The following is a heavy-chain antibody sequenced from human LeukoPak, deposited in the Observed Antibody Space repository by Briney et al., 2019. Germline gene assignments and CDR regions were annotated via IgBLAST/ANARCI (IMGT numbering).Heavy chain of an antibody. J-gene: IGHJ4*02. V-gene: IGHV7-4-1*02. CDR1: GYTFTSYA. CDR3: ARAASLDY. CDR2: INTNTGKP. D-gene: IGHD2-2*01. Sequence: ASVKVSSKASGYTFTSYAMNWVRQAPGQGLERMGWINTNTGKPTYAQGFTGRFVFSLDSSVSTAYLQINSLNAEGTAVYYCARAASLDYWGQGTLVTVSS.